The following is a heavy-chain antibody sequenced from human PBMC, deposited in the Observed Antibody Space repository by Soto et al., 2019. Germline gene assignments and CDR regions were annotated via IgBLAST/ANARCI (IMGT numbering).Heavy chain of an antibody. Sequence: PSETLSLTCNVSGSSISSAYYWGWVRQPPGRGLEWIGSVFHRGTTYYNPSLMSRVTISLDTSKNQFSLKLSSVTAADTAVYYCASDFWTGYPLCDYWGQGALVTVSS. V-gene: IGHV4-38-2*02. CDR1: GSSISSAYY. D-gene: IGHD3-3*01. CDR3: ASDFWTGYPLCDY. J-gene: IGHJ4*02. CDR2: VFHRGTT.